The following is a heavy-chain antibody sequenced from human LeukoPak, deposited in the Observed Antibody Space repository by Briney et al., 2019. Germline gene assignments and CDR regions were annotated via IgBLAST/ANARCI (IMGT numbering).Heavy chain of an antibody. J-gene: IGHJ4*02. CDR1: GYSFTNYA. CDR3: ARAFQSLGGLSLPDY. Sequence: ASVKISCKASGYSFTNYAMNWVRQAPAQGLEWMGWSHPSTGNPTYAQGFTGRFVFSLDTSVSTTYLQISSLKAEDTAVYFCARAFQSLGGLSLPDYWGQGTLLPVSS. D-gene: IGHD3-16*02. V-gene: IGHV7-4-1*02. CDR2: SHPSTGNP.